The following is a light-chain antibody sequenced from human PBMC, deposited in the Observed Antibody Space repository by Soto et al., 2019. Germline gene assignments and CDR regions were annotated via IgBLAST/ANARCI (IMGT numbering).Light chain of an antibody. J-gene: IGLJ1*01. CDR1: SSDIGGYNF. V-gene: IGLV2-14*01. CDR3: TSYRTTTTLLYV. Sequence: QSVLTQPASVSGSPGQSITISCTGTSSDIGGYNFVSWYQHHPGRAPKLMIYEVSNRPSGVSNRFSGSKSGDTASLTISGLPAEDEADYYCTSYRTTTTLLYVFGTGTKLTVL. CDR2: EVS.